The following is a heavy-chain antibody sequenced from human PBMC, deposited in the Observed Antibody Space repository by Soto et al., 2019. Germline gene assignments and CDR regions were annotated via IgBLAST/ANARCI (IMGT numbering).Heavy chain of an antibody. CDR2: IKYDGSEE. CDR3: VTDLNWQGH. CDR1: GFSFSSVG. J-gene: IGHJ4*02. Sequence: GGPLRLSCVVSGFSFSSVGMTWVRQAPGKGLECVANIKYDGSEEYYVDSVKGRFTISRDNAKNSLYLQMNSLRDEDSAVYYCVTDLNWQGHWGQGTLVTVS. V-gene: IGHV3-7*01.